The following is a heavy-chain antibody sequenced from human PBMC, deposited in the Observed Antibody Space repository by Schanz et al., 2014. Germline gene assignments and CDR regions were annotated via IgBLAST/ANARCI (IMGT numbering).Heavy chain of an antibody. CDR2: ISNNGDST. J-gene: IGHJ2*01. CDR1: GFTFSDYS. D-gene: IGHD5-18*01. CDR3: GRAGTGMAGWYFEL. V-gene: IGHV3-64D*06. Sequence: EVQLVESGGGWVQPGGSLRLSCAASGFTFSDYSMNWVRQAPGKGLEYISAISNNGDSTYYADSVKGRFTISRDNSKNTLFLQMSSLRVDDMAVYYCGRAGTGMAGWYFELWGRGTLVTVSS.